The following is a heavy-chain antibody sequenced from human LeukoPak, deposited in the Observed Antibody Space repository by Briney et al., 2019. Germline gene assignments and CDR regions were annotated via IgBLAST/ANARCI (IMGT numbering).Heavy chain of an antibody. D-gene: IGHD1-26*01. CDR2: IYYGGST. Sequence: SETLSLTCTVSGGSISSSSYYWGWIRQPPGKGLEWIGSIYYGGSTYYNPSLKSRVTISVDTSKNQFSLKLSSVTAADTAVYYCARAGGSYYVIPTDWFDPWGQGTLVTVSS. CDR1: GGSISSSSYY. J-gene: IGHJ5*02. CDR3: ARAGGSYYVIPTDWFDP. V-gene: IGHV4-39*01.